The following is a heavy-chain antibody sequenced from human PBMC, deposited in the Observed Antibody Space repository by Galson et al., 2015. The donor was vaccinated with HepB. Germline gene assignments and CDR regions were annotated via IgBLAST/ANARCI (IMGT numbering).Heavy chain of an antibody. Sequence: SVKVSCKASGGTFSSYAISWVRQAPGQGLEWMGRIIPILGIANYAQKFQGRVTITADKSTSTAYMELSSLRSEDTAVYYCARDTPGGVAGTDPYFWDYWGQGTLVTVSS. CDR1: GGTFSSYA. J-gene: IGHJ4*02. V-gene: IGHV1-69*04. CDR2: IIPILGIA. D-gene: IGHD6-19*01. CDR3: ARDTPGGVAGTDPYFWDY.